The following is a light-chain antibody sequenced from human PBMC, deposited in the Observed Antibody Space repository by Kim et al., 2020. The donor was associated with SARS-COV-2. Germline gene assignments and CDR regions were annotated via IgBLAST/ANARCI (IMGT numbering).Light chain of an antibody. CDR3: QQANSFPYT. Sequence: DIQMTQSPSSVSASVGDRVTITCRASQRISSWLAWYQQKPGKAPNLLIFAASTLQGGVPSRFSGSGSGTDFTLTISSLQPEDSATYYCQQANSFPYTFGQGPKLEI. CDR2: AAS. V-gene: IGKV1-12*01. CDR1: QRISSW. J-gene: IGKJ2*01.